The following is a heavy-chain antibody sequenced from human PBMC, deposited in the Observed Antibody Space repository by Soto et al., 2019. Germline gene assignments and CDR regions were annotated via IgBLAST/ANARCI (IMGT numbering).Heavy chain of an antibody. CDR3: ARVGNTMASGWFDP. J-gene: IGHJ5*02. D-gene: IGHD3-10*01. V-gene: IGHV4-31*02. CDR1: GGSISSGGYY. CDR2: IYYSGST. Sequence: SETLSLTCTVSGGSISSGGYYWSWIRQHPGKGLEWIGYIYYSGSTYYNPSLKSRVTISVDTSKNQFSLKLSSETAADTAVYYCARVGNTMASGWFDPWGQGTLVTVSS.